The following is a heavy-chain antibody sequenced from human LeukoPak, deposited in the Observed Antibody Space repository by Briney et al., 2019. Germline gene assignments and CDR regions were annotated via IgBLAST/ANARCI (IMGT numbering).Heavy chain of an antibody. CDR1: GGTFSNYA. V-gene: IGHV1-69*05. CDR2: IIPIFGTT. D-gene: IGHD3-22*01. J-gene: IGHJ4*02. Sequence: GASVKVSCKASGGTFSNYAISWVRQAPGQGLDWMGRIIPIFGTTNYAQKFQGRVTITTDESTITAYMELSSLRSEDTAVYYCARGGEANYYDTSGYYLYYFSGQGTLVTVSS. CDR3: ARGGEANYYDTSGYYLYYF.